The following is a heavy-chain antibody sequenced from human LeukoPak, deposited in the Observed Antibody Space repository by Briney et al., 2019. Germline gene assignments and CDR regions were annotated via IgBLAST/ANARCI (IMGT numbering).Heavy chain of an antibody. J-gene: IGHJ6*02. Sequence: PGGSLRLSCAASGFTFSSYAMSWVRQAPGKGLEWVSAISGSGGSTYYADSVKGRFTISRDNSKNTLYLQMNSLRAEDTAVHYCARDGISLSYFYGMDVWGQGTTVTVSS. CDR2: ISGSGGST. CDR1: GFTFSSYA. V-gene: IGHV3-23*01. D-gene: IGHD2/OR15-2a*01. CDR3: ARDGISLSYFYGMDV.